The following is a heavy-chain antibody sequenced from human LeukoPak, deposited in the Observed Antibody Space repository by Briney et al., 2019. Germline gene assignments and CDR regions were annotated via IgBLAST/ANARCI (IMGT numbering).Heavy chain of an antibody. CDR1: GYSISSGYY. CDR2: IYHSGST. CDR3: ARRAGYCSSTSCYNWFDP. V-gene: IGHV4-38-2*01. D-gene: IGHD2-2*01. J-gene: IGHJ5*02. Sequence: SETPSLTCAVSGYSISSGYYWGWIRQPPGKGLEWIGSIYHSGSTYYNPSLKSRVTISVDTSKNQFSLKLSSVTAADTAVYYCARRAGYCSSTSCYNWFDPWGQGTLVTVSS.